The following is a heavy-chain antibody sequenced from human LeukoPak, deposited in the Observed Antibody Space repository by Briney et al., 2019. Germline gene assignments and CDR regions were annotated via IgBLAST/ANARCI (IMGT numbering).Heavy chain of an antibody. CDR3: AKRGSEVGETVAPGDY. Sequence: PGGSLRLSCEASGFTFRNYGMGWVRQAPGKGLEWVSSIGTTGNTYYADSVKGRFTSSRDNSKNTLYLQMNSLRVEDTAVYYCAKRGSEVGETVAPGDYWGQGTLVTVSS. CDR2: IGTTGNT. J-gene: IGHJ4*02. V-gene: IGHV3-23*01. CDR1: GFTFRNYG. D-gene: IGHD1-26*01.